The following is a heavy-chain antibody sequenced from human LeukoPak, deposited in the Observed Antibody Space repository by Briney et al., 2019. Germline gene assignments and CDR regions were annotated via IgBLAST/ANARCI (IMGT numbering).Heavy chain of an antibody. CDR3: ERDLAGSGSPFDY. Sequence: GGSLRLSCAASGFTFSSYWMSWVRQAPGKGLEWVANIKQDGSEKYYGDSVKGRFTISRDNAKNSLYLQMNSLRAEDTAVYYCERDLAGSGSPFDYWGQGTLVTVSS. CDR1: GFTFSSYW. J-gene: IGHJ4*02. CDR2: IKQDGSEK. V-gene: IGHV3-7*04. D-gene: IGHD1-26*01.